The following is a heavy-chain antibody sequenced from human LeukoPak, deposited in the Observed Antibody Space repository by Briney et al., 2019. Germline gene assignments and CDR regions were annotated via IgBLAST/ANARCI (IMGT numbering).Heavy chain of an antibody. D-gene: IGHD4-23*01. CDR1: GGSISSGGYS. CDR3: ARTQHKDYGGNQNYYYYYYMDV. V-gene: IGHV4-30-4*07. J-gene: IGHJ6*03. CDR2: IYYSGST. Sequence: SETLSLTCAVSGGSISSGGYSWSWIRQPPGKGLEWIGYIYYSGSTYYNPSLKSRVTISVDTSKNRFSLKLSSVTAADTAVYYCARTQHKDYGGNQNYYYYYYMDVWGKGTTVTVSS.